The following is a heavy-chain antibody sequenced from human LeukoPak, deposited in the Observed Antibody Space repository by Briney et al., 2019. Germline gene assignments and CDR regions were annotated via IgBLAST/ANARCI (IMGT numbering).Heavy chain of an antibody. J-gene: IGHJ4*02. CDR2: ISGSGGST. V-gene: IGHV3-23*01. CDR1: GFTFSSYA. CDR3: AKDRGHGKGEGYFDY. D-gene: IGHD3-10*01. Sequence: GGSLRLSCAASGFTFSSYAMSWVHQAPGKGLEWVSAISGSGGSTYYADSVKGRFTISRDNSKNTLYLQMNSLRAEDTAVYYCAKDRGHGKGEGYFDYWGQGTLVTVSS.